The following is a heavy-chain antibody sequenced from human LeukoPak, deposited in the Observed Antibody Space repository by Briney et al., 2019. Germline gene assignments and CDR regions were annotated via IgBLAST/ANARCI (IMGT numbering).Heavy chain of an antibody. CDR3: ARDRDSSSPNYYYYMDV. D-gene: IGHD6-6*01. CDR2: IIPIFGTA. CDR1: GYTFTGYY. Sequence: ASVKVSCKASGYTFTGYYMHWVRQAPGQGLEWMGGIIPIFGTANYAQKFQGRVTITADESTSTAYMELSSLRSEDTAVYYCARDRDSSSPNYYYYMDVWGKGTTVTVSS. J-gene: IGHJ6*03. V-gene: IGHV1-69*13.